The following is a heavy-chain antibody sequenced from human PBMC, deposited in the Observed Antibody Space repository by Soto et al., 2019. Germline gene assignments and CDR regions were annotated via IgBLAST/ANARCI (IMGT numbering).Heavy chain of an antibody. Sequence: PSETLSLTCGVSGYSLTSGYHWGWIRQPPGKGLEWIGTIYHSGTTYYNPSLMSRVTMSVDTSKNQFSLKVTSATAADTAVYFCVRFYGRSSYFFDPWGQATLATVPS. V-gene: IGHV4-38-2*01. D-gene: IGHD6-6*01. CDR3: VRFYGRSSYFFDP. CDR1: GYSLTSGYH. CDR2: IYHSGTT. J-gene: IGHJ5*02.